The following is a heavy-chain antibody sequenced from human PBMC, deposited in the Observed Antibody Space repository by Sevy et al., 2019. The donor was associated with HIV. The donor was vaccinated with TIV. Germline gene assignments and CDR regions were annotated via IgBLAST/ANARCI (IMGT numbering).Heavy chain of an antibody. CDR1: GFTFSDYY. Sequence: GGSLRLSCAVSGFTFSDYYMSWIRQAPGKGLEWVSDISSGSTYTKYADSVKGRFTISRDNAKNSLYLQMNSLRVEDTAVYYCSRDRRNYAGQHFDYWGQGTLVTVSS. D-gene: IGHD1-7*01. CDR2: ISSGSTYT. J-gene: IGHJ4*02. V-gene: IGHV3-11*06. CDR3: SRDRRNYAGQHFDY.